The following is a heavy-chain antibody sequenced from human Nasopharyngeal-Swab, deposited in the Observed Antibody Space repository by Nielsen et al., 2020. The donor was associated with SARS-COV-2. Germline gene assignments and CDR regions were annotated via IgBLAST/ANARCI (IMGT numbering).Heavy chain of an antibody. CDR1: GFTFNDYA. V-gene: IGHV3-9*01. CDR3: ARGTADYSNPSFDY. J-gene: IGHJ4*02. CDR2: VAWNGIV. Sequence: SLKISCVASGFTFNDYAMHWVRQSPGKGLEWVAHVAWNGIVGYPDSVKGRFTISRDNAKNSLYLLMNTLRSEDTALYYCARGTADYSNPSFDYWGQGTLVTVPS. D-gene: IGHD4-11*01.